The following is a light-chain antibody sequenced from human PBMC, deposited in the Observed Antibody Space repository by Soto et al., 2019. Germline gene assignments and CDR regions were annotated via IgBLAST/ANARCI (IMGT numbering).Light chain of an antibody. V-gene: IGKV3-20*01. CDR2: GAS. CDR3: QQYGSSPIT. Sequence: ESVLTQSPCTLSWSPGDIATLSCKTSQSVSSSYLAWYQQKPGQAPRLLIYGASTRATGIPDRFSGDGSVTHFTLTISRLEAEDFVMYYCQQYGSSPITFGQGTRLEI. J-gene: IGKJ5*01. CDR1: QSVSSSY.